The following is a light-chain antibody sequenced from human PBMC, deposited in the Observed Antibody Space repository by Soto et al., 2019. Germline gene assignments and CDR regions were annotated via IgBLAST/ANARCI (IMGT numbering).Light chain of an antibody. J-gene: IGKJ1*01. V-gene: IGKV1-13*02. Sequence: AIQLTQSPSSLSASVGDRVTITCRASQGISSYLAWYQQKPGKAPKLLISDVSKLERGVASRFSGSGSGTEFTLTISSMQPDDLATYYCQQYHGFSRTFGQGTKVDNK. CDR1: QGISSY. CDR3: QQYHGFSRT. CDR2: DVS.